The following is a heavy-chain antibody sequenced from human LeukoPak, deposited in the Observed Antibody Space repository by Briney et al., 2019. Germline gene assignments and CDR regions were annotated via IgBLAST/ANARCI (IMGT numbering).Heavy chain of an antibody. J-gene: IGHJ5*02. D-gene: IGHD3-3*01. CDR1: GGSISSYY. V-gene: IGHV4-59*01. Sequence: SETLSLTCTVSGGSISSYYWSWIRQPPGKGLEWIGYIYYGGSTNYNPSLKSRVTISVDTSKNQFSLKLSSVTAADTAVYYCARGLRFLEWLFEASWFDPWGQGTLVTVSS. CDR3: ARGLRFLEWLFEASWFDP. CDR2: IYYGGST.